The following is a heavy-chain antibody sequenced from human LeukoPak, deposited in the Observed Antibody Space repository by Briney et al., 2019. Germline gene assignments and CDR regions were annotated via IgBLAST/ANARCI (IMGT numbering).Heavy chain of an antibody. CDR2: ISGSGGST. CDR1: GFTFGSYA. Sequence: GGSLRLPCAASGFTFGSYAMSWVRQAPGKGLEWVSAISGSGGSTYYADSVKGRFTISRDNSKNTLYLQMNSLRAEDTAVYYCAKDSSSWYVHFDYWGQGTLVTVSS. CDR3: AKDSSSWYVHFDY. D-gene: IGHD6-13*01. J-gene: IGHJ4*02. V-gene: IGHV3-23*01.